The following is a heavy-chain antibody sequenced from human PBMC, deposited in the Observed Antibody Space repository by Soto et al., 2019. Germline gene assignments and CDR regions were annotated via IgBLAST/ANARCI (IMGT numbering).Heavy chain of an antibody. Sequence: EVQLLESGGGLVQPGGSLRLSCAASGFTFSSYAMSWVRQAPGKGLEWVSAISGSGGSTYYADSVKGRFTISRDNSKNTLYLHMNSLRAEDTAVYYCAKDRSAGDCGGDCYSGVWYFHLWGRGTLVTVSS. CDR1: GFTFSSYA. CDR3: AKDRSAGDCGGDCYSGVWYFHL. D-gene: IGHD2-21*01. V-gene: IGHV3-23*01. J-gene: IGHJ2*01. CDR2: ISGSGGST.